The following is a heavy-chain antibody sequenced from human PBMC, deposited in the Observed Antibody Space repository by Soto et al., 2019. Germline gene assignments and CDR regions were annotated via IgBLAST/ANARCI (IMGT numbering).Heavy chain of an antibody. D-gene: IGHD3-16*02. CDR3: ARASRRHLGELSPYDS. J-gene: IGHJ4*02. V-gene: IGHV4-34*01. Sequence: SETLSLTCAVYGGSFSGYYWSWIRQPPGKGLEWIGEINHSGSTNYNPSLKSRVTISVDTSKNQFSLKLSSVTAADTAVYYCARASRRHLGELSPYDSWGQGTLVTVS. CDR1: GGSFSGYY. CDR2: INHSGST.